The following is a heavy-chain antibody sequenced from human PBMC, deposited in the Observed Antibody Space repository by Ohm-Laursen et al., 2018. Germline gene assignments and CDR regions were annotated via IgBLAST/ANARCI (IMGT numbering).Heavy chain of an antibody. D-gene: IGHD2-21*02. Sequence: SLRLSCAASGFTFSDYYMSWIRQAPGKGLEWVSYISSSGSTIYYADSVRGRFTISRDNAKNSLYLQMNSLRAEDTAVYYCATGEGVVTAGATGDYYGMDVWGQGTTVTVSS. CDR1: GFTFSDYY. CDR3: ATGEGVVTAGATGDYYGMDV. CDR2: ISSSGSTI. J-gene: IGHJ6*02. V-gene: IGHV3-11*01.